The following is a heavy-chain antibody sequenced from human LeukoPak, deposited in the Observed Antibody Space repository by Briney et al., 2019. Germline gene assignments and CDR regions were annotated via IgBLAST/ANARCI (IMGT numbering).Heavy chain of an antibody. CDR1: GFTFSSFW. CDR2: IRQDGSEK. Sequence: GGSLRLSCTASGFTFSSFWMTWVRQAPGRGLEWVANIRQDGSEKYYVDSLKGRFTISRDNAKNSLYLQMNSLRAEDTAVYYCARAVGAYSEYYFDYWGQGTLVTVSS. D-gene: IGHD1-26*01. V-gene: IGHV3-7*03. J-gene: IGHJ4*02. CDR3: ARAVGAYSEYYFDY.